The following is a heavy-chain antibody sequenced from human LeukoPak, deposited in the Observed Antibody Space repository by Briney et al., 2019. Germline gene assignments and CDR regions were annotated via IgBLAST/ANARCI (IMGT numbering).Heavy chain of an antibody. J-gene: IGHJ4*02. CDR2: MSWNSGSI. V-gene: IGHV3-9*01. Sequence: AGGSLRLSCAASGFTFDDYAMHWVRQAPGKGLEWVSGMSWNSGSIGYADSVKGRFTISRDNAKNSLYLQMNSLRAEDTALYYCAKDLDYWGQGTLVTVSS. CDR3: AKDLDY. CDR1: GFTFDDYA.